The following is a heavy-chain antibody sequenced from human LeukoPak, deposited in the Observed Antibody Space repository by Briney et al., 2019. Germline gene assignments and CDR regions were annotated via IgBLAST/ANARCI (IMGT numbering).Heavy chain of an antibody. J-gene: IGHJ5*02. CDR3: ARLISRYYDILTTNWFDP. D-gene: IGHD3-9*01. CDR1: GFTFSDYY. V-gene: IGHV3-11*04. Sequence: KPGGSLRLSCAASGFTFSDYYMSWIRQAPGKGLEWVSYISGSGSTIYYADSVKGRFTISRDNAKDSLYLQMNSLRAEDTAVYYCARLISRYYDILTTNWFDPWGQGTLVTVSS. CDR2: ISGSGSTI.